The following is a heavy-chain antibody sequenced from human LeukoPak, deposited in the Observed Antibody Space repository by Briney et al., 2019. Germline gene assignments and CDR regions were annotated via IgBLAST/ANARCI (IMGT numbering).Heavy chain of an antibody. V-gene: IGHV4-4*07. D-gene: IGHD6-19*01. CDR2: IYTSGST. Sequence: SETLSLTCTVSGGSISSYYWSWIRQPAGKGLEWIGRIYTSGSTNYNPSLKSRVTISVDKSKNQFSLKLSSVTAADTAVYYCARTTAVAGTGKPTDYYYMDVWGKGTTVTVSS. J-gene: IGHJ6*03. CDR1: GGSISSYY. CDR3: ARTTAVAGTGKPTDYYYMDV.